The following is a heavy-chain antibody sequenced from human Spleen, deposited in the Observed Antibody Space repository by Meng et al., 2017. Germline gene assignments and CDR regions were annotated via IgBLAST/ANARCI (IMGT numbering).Heavy chain of an antibody. CDR3: ARGPTTMAHDFDY. CDR2: INHSGST. J-gene: IGHJ4*02. D-gene: IGHD4-11*01. V-gene: IGHV4-34*01. CDR1: GGALSDFY. Sequence: LQQWGAGLFKPSETLSLTCVVPGGALSDFYWSWIRQPPGKGLEWIGEINHSGSTNYNPSLESRATISVDTSQNNLSLKLSSVTAADSAVYYCARGPTTMAHDFDYWGQGTLVTVSS.